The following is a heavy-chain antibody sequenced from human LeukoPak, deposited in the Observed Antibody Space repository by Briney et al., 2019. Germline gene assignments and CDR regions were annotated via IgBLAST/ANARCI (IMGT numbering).Heavy chain of an antibody. CDR2: ISSSGSTI. Sequence: GGSMRLSCVASGFTFTTYSMNWVRLAPGKGLEWVSYISSSGSTIYYADSVKGRFTISRDNAKNSLYLQMNSLRAEDTAVYYCARARAAAGMFDYWGQGTLVTVSS. CDR3: ARARAAAGMFDY. CDR1: GFTFTTYS. V-gene: IGHV3-48*04. D-gene: IGHD6-13*01. J-gene: IGHJ4*02.